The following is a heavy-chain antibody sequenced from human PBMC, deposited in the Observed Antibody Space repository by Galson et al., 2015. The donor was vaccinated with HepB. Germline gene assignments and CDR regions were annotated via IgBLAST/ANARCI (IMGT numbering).Heavy chain of an antibody. CDR1: GYTFSSYS. D-gene: IGHD2-15*01. V-gene: IGHV1-18*01. Sequence: SVKVSCKASGYTFSSYSITWVRQAPGQGLEWVGWISPHNRYTNYTQNFQGRVTMTTDTSTSTAYMELRSLRSDDTGVYYCARGALVVAVGATHSNWFDPWGRGTLVTVFS. CDR3: ARGALVVAVGATHSNWFDP. CDR2: ISPHNRYT. J-gene: IGHJ5*02.